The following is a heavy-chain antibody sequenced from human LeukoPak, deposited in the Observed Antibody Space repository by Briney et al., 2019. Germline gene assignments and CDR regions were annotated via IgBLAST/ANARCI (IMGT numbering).Heavy chain of an antibody. Sequence: GGSLRLSCAASGFTFSSYWMSWVRQAPGKGLEWVASIKKDGSERYYVDSVKGRFTISRDNAKNSLWLQMNSLRAEDTALYYCAKDPGHSSSWYYLDYWGQGTLVTVSS. V-gene: IGHV3-7*03. J-gene: IGHJ4*02. CDR1: GFTFSSYW. CDR2: IKKDGSER. CDR3: AKDPGHSSSWYYLDY. D-gene: IGHD6-13*01.